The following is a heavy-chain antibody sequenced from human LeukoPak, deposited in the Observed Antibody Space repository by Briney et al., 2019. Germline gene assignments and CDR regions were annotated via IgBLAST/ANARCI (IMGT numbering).Heavy chain of an antibody. D-gene: IGHD3-22*01. CDR1: GFTFSSYG. CDR3: AREVPYYDSSGYPPYYFDY. CDR2: ISYDGSNK. Sequence: TGGSLRLSCAASGFTFSSYGMHWVRQAPGKGLEWVAVISYDGSNKYYADSVKGRFTISRDNAKNSLYLQMNSLRAEDTAVYYCAREVPYYDSSGYPPYYFDYWGQGTLVTVSS. V-gene: IGHV3-30*03. J-gene: IGHJ4*02.